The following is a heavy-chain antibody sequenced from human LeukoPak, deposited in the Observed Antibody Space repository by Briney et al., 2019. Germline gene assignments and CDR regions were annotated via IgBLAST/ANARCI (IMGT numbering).Heavy chain of an antibody. J-gene: IGHJ4*02. CDR1: GFTFSSSA. CDR3: AREGAAPRPQFDY. CDR2: ISASGGST. V-gene: IGHV3-23*01. D-gene: IGHD1-26*01. Sequence: GGSLRLSWAASGFTFSSSAMSWVRQVPGKGLEWVSGISASGGSTYYADSVRGRFTISRDNSKNTLYVQMNSLRDEDTAVYYCAREGAAPRPQFDYWGQGTLVTVSS.